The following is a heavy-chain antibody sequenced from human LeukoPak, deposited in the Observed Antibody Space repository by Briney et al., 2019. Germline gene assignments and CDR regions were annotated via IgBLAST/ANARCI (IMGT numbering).Heavy chain of an antibody. Sequence: PGGSLRLSCAVPGFTFSTYLMHWVRQAPGKGPEWVAMIAYHGNTEYYGDSVKGRFTISRDNSKNTLYLQMDSLRAEDTAVYHCAKDWGSGGWYNYFDPWGQGTLVTVSS. CDR1: GFTFSTYL. V-gene: IGHV3-30*18. CDR2: IAYHGNTE. D-gene: IGHD6-19*01. CDR3: AKDWGSGGWYNYFDP. J-gene: IGHJ5*02.